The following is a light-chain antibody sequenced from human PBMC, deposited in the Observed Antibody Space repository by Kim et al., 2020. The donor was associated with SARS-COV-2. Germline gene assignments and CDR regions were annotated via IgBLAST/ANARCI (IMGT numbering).Light chain of an antibody. CDR3: QVWDSSSDPVV. Sequence: PGKTARMTCGGNNIGSKSVHWYQQKPGQAPVLVIYYDSDRPSGIPERFSGSNSGNTATLTISRVEAGDEADYYCQVWDSSSDPVVFGGGTQLTVL. CDR1: NIGSKS. V-gene: IGLV3-21*04. J-gene: IGLJ2*01. CDR2: YDS.